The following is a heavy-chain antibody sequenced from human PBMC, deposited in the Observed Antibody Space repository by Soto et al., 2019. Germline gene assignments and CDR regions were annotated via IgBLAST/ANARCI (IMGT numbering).Heavy chain of an antibody. CDR2: ISWNSGSI. Sequence: EVQLVESGGGLVQPGRSLRLSCAASGFTFDDYAMHWVRQAPGKGLEWVSGISWNSGSIGYADSVKGRFTISRDNAKNSLYLQMNSLRAEDTALYYCAKDPGSSGRTWFDPWGQGTLVTVSS. J-gene: IGHJ5*02. CDR3: AKDPGSSGRTWFDP. V-gene: IGHV3-9*01. CDR1: GFTFDDYA. D-gene: IGHD6-19*01.